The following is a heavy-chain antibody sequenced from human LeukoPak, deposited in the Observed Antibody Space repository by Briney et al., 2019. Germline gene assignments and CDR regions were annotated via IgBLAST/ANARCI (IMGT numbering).Heavy chain of an antibody. CDR2: INTNTGNP. Sequence: GASVKVSCKASGYTFTSYAMNWVRQAPGQGLEWMGWINTNTGNPTYAQGFTGRFVFSLDTSVSTAYLQISSLKAEDTAVYYCARDGYSSGWWGYYYYYMDVWGKGTTVTISS. CDR1: GYTFTSYA. V-gene: IGHV7-4-1*02. J-gene: IGHJ6*03. CDR3: ARDGYSSGWWGYYYYYMDV. D-gene: IGHD6-19*01.